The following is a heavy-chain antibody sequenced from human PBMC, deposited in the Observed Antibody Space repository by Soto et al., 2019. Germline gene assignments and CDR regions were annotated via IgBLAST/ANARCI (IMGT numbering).Heavy chain of an antibody. J-gene: IGHJ6*02. CDR3: ARFPSRAHYFAMAV. Sequence: QVQLQESGPGQVTPSQTLSLTCTVSGGSVNSGGYYWTWIPQHPGRGLECLGYIYYSGNTYYNPSLQSRLTISLDTSKNQFSLKLTSVTAADTAVYYCARFPSRAHYFAMAVWGQGTAVTVSS. CDR2: IYYSGNT. V-gene: IGHV4-31*03. D-gene: IGHD2-2*01. CDR1: GGSVNSGGYY.